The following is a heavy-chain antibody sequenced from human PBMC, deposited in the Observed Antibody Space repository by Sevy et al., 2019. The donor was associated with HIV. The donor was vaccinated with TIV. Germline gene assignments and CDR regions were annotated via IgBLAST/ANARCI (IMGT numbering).Heavy chain of an antibody. D-gene: IGHD3-10*01. CDR1: GGTFSSYA. CDR3: ARSQSSDHTFDY. J-gene: IGHJ4*02. CDR2: IIPILGIA. Sequence: ASVKVSCKASGGTFSSYASSWVRQAPGQGLEWMGRIIPILGIANYAQKFQGRVTITADKSTSTAYMELSSLRSEDTAVYYCARSQSSDHTFDYWGQGTLVTVSS. V-gene: IGHV1-69*04.